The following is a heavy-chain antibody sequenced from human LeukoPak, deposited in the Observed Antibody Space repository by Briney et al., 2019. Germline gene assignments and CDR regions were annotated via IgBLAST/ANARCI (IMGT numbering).Heavy chain of an antibody. V-gene: IGHV3-74*01. CDR2: INSDGSST. CDR1: GFTFSSYW. Sequence: GGSLRLSCAASGFTFSSYWVHWVRQAPGKGLVWVSRINSDGSSTSYADSVRGRFTISRDNAKNTLYLQMNSLRAEDTAVYYCARAIGSSEFDYWGQGTLVTVSS. D-gene: IGHD6-6*01. J-gene: IGHJ4*02. CDR3: ARAIGSSEFDY.